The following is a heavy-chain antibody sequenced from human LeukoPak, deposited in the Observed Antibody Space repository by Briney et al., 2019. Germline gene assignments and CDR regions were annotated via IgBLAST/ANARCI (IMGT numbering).Heavy chain of an antibody. CDR3: ARDVGAYGTHGMDV. Sequence: PSETLSLTCTVSGGSISTYYWSWLRQPPGKGLEWIGYIYYSGSTNYNPSLKSRVTISVDTSKNQFSLKLSSVTAADTAVYYCARDVGAYGTHGMDVWGQGTTVTVSS. D-gene: IGHD3-10*01. CDR1: GGSISTYY. V-gene: IGHV4-59*01. J-gene: IGHJ6*02. CDR2: IYYSGST.